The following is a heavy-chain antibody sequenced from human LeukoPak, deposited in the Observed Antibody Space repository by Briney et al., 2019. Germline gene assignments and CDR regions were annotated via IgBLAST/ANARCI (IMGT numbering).Heavy chain of an antibody. CDR2: IYYSGST. CDR3: ARDDSDYDDAFLI. CDR1: GGSISSYY. V-gene: IGHV4-59*01. D-gene: IGHD5-12*01. J-gene: IGHJ3*02. Sequence: PSETLSLTCTVSGGSISSYYWSWIRQPPGKGLEWIGYIYYSGSTNYNPSLKSRVTISVDTSKNQFSLKLSSVTAADTAVYYCARDDSDYDDAFLIWGQGTMVSVSS.